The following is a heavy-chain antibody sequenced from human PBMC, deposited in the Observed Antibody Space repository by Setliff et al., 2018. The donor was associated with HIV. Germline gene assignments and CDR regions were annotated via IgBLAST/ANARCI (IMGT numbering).Heavy chain of an antibody. CDR2: INPNTGDT. CDR3: ARGNDILSGFNIHGFDY. V-gene: IGHV1-2*06. D-gene: IGHD3-9*01. Sequence: GASVKVSCKASGYTFTGYFIHWVRQAPGQGLEWMGRINPNTGDTNYAQKFQGRVTMTRDTAISTAYMELSSLRSDDTAVYYCARGNDILSGFNIHGFDYWGQGTLVTVSS. J-gene: IGHJ4*02. CDR1: GYTFTGYF.